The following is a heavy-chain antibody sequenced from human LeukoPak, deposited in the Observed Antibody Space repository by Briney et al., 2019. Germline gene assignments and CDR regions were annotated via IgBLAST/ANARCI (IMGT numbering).Heavy chain of an antibody. CDR2: IIPIFGTT. J-gene: IGHJ2*01. CDR1: GGTFSNYA. D-gene: IGHD5-18*01. V-gene: IGHV1-69*13. CDR3: ARERESDTAMSSGHFGL. Sequence: SVKVSCKASGGTFSNYAISWVRQAPGQGLEWMGGIIPIFGTTNYAQKYQGRVTITADESTTTAYMELSSLRSEDTAVYYCARERESDTAMSSGHFGLWGRGTLVTVSS.